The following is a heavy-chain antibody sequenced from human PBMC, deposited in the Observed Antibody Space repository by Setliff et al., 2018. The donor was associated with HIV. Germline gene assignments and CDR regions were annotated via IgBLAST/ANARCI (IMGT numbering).Heavy chain of an antibody. CDR1: GFTFSSYA. J-gene: IGHJ4*02. Sequence: GGSLRLSCAASGFTFSSYAMGWVRQAPGKGLEWVSAISGSGGSTYYADSVKGRFTISRDNSKNTLYLQMNSLRAEETAVYYCAKLVGLYCSGGSCYENYWGQGTRVTVS. V-gene: IGHV3-23*01. D-gene: IGHD2-15*01. CDR2: ISGSGGST. CDR3: AKLVGLYCSGGSCYENY.